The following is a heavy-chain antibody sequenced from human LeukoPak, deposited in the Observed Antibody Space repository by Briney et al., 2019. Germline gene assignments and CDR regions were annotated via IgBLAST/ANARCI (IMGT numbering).Heavy chain of an antibody. V-gene: IGHV4-59*01. D-gene: IGHD1-1*01. CDR2: IYYTGST. Sequence: PSETLSLTCTVSGGSISSYYWSWIRQPPGKGLEWIGNIYYTGSTNYNPSLKSRVTISVDTSKNQFSLKLRSVTAADTAVYYCARASGHWNDGIDYWGQGTLVTVSS. J-gene: IGHJ4*02. CDR1: GGSISSYY. CDR3: ARASGHWNDGIDY.